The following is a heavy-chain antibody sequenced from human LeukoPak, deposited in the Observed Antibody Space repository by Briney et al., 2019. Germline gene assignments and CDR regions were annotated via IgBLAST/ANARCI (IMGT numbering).Heavy chain of an antibody. CDR2: INSDWSST. CDR1: GFTFSSYW. CDR3: ARGYGSGSYHDAFDI. D-gene: IGHD3-10*01. J-gene: IGHJ3*02. Sequence: GGSLRLSCAASGFTFSSYWMHWVRQAPGKGLVWVSRINSDWSSTSYADSVKGRFTISRDNAKNTLYLQMNSLRAEDTAVYYCARGYGSGSYHDAFDIWGQGTMVTVSS. V-gene: IGHV3-74*01.